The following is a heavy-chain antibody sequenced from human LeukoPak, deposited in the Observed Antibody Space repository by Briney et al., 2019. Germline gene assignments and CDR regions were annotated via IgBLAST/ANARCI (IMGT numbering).Heavy chain of an antibody. Sequence: GGSLRLSCAASGFTFSSYGLSWVRQAPGKGLEWVSGISGSGGSTYYADSVKGRFTISRDNSKNTLYLQMNSLRAEDTAVYYCAIGRGGYDYIPDYWGQGALVTVSP. V-gene: IGHV3-23*01. CDR3: AIGRGGYDYIPDY. CDR2: ISGSGGST. D-gene: IGHD5-12*01. CDR1: GFTFSSYG. J-gene: IGHJ4*02.